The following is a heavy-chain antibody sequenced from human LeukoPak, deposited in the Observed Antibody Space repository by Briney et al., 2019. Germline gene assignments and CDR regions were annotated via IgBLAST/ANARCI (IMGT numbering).Heavy chain of an antibody. V-gene: IGHV4-31*03. CDR1: GGSISGGNYY. CDR3: ARSAGVNYFDY. D-gene: IGHD7-27*01. Sequence: SETLSLTCTVFGGSISGGNYYWNWIRQHPGKGLEWIGYIYYSESTYSNPSLKSRVTISIDTCKNQFSLKLSSVTVADTAVYFCARSAGVNYFDYWGQGTLVTVSS. J-gene: IGHJ4*02. CDR2: IYYSEST.